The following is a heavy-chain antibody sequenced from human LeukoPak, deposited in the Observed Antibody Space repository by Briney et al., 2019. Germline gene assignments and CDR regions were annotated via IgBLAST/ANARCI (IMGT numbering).Heavy chain of an antibody. Sequence: GGSLRLSCTASGFTFGDYLMSWFRQAPGKGLEWIGFISGGTTEYAASVKGRFTISRDDSAGIAYLQMNSLTTEDTAVYYCSRGSGWLSVYWGQGTLVTVSS. J-gene: IGHJ4*02. CDR2: ISGGTT. D-gene: IGHD6-19*01. V-gene: IGHV3-49*03. CDR1: GFTFGDYL. CDR3: SRGSGWLSVY.